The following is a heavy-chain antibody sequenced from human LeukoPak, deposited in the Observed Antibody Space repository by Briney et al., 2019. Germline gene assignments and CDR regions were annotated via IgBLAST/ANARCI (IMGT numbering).Heavy chain of an antibody. CDR1: GYTFTSYD. CDR2: IIPIFGTA. J-gene: IGHJ5*02. V-gene: IGHV1-69*13. D-gene: IGHD4-23*01. CDR3: AALVTPASASWFDP. Sequence: GASVKVSCKASGYTFTSYDINWVRQAPGQGLEWMGGIIPIFGTANYAQKFQGRVTITADESTSTAYMELSSLRSEDTAVYYCAALVTPASASWFDPWGQGTLVTVSS.